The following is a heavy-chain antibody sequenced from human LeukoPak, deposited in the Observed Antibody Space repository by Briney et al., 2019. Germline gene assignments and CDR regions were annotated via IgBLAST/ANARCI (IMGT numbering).Heavy chain of an antibody. CDR1: GGSISSSSYY. CDR3: ARDAPGGEQQLVRWFDP. V-gene: IGHV4-31*03. CDR2: IYYSGST. J-gene: IGHJ5*02. Sequence: PSETLSLTCTVSGGSISSSSYYWSWIRQHPGKGLEWIGYIYYSGSTYYNPSLKSRVTISVDTSKNQFSLKLSSVTAADTAVYYCARDAPGGEQQLVRWFDPWGQGTLVTVSS. D-gene: IGHD6-13*01.